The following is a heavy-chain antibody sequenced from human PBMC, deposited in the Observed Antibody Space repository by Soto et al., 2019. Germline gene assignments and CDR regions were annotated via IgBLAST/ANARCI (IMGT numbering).Heavy chain of an antibody. Sequence: GGSLRLACASSGFTFSSYSMNWVRQAPGKGLEWVSSMSSSSSYIYYADSVKGRFTISRDNAKNSLYLQMNSLRAEDTAVYYCARETSIAAIGMDVWGQGTTVTVSS. D-gene: IGHD6-6*01. CDR2: MSSSSSYI. J-gene: IGHJ6*02. V-gene: IGHV3-21*01. CDR3: ARETSIAAIGMDV. CDR1: GFTFSSYS.